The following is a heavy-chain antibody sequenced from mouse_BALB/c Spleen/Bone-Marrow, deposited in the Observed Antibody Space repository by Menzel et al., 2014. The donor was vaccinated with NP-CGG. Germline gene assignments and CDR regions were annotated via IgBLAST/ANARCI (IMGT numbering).Heavy chain of an antibody. CDR2: IRSKSNNYAT. V-gene: IGHV10-1*02. D-gene: IGHD2-4*01. CDR3: VRQNYDYAWFAY. CDR1: GFTFSTYA. Sequence: EVQLVESGGGLVQPKGSLKLSCAASGFTFSTYAMNWVRQAPGKGLEWVARIRSKSNNYATYYADSVKDRFTISRDDSQSMLYLQMNNLKTEDTAMYYCVRQNYDYAWFAYWGQGTLVTVSA. J-gene: IGHJ3*01.